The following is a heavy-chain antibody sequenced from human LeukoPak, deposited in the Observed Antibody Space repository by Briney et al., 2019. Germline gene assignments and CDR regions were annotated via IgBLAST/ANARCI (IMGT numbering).Heavy chain of an antibody. CDR1: GFTFSSYW. Sequence: GGSLRLSCAASGFTFSSYWMSWVRQAPGKGLEWVANIKQDGSEKYYVDSVKGRFTISRDNAKNSLYLQMNSLRAEDTAVYYCAIVTPILLFDYWGQGTLVTVSS. V-gene: IGHV3-7*01. CDR2: IKQDGSEK. J-gene: IGHJ4*02. CDR3: AIVTPILLFDY.